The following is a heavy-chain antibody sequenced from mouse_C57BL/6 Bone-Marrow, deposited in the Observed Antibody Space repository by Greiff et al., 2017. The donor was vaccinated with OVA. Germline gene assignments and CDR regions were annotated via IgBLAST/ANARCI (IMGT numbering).Heavy chain of an antibody. Sequence: EVKLVESGEGLVKPGGSLKLSCAASGFTFSSYAMSWVRQTPEKRLEWVAYISSGGDYIYYADTVKGRFTISRDNARNTLYLQMSSLKSEYTAMYYCTRDHYYGIDYWGQGTTLTVSS. CDR2: ISSGGDYI. CDR1: GFTFSSYA. CDR3: TRDHYYGIDY. V-gene: IGHV5-9-1*02. D-gene: IGHD1-2*01. J-gene: IGHJ2*01.